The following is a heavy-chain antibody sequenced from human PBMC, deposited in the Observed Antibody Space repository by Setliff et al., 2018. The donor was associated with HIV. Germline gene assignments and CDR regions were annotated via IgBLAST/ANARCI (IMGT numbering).Heavy chain of an antibody. D-gene: IGHD2-8*02. V-gene: IGHV4-34*01. CDR1: TESPTRYD. Sequence: SETLSLTCAVYTESPTRYDWSWIRQPPGKGLEWIGEINHSGSTAYNPSLKSRVTISVDTSKNQFSLKLNSVTAADTAVYYCTVYNTGSSKDHYWGQGTPVTVSS. CDR3: TVYNTGSSKDHY. CDR2: INHSGST. J-gene: IGHJ4*02.